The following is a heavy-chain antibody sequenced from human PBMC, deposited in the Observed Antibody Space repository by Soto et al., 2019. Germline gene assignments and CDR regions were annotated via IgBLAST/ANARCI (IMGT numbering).Heavy chain of an antibody. CDR2: IYSSGSS. J-gene: IGHJ6*02. CDR3: ARLFTVTTDYYFGMDV. Sequence: SATLSLTCTVSGGSISGSYWSWVRQPAGKGLEWIGRIYSSGSSNYNPSLNSRLTMSLDTSKNQFSLKLRSVTAADTAIYYCARLFTVTTDYYFGMDVWGQGTTVTVSS. V-gene: IGHV4-4*07. D-gene: IGHD4-17*01. CDR1: GGSISGSY.